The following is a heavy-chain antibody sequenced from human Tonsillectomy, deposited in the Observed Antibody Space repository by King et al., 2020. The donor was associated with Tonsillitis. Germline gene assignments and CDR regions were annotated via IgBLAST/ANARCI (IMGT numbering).Heavy chain of an antibody. D-gene: IGHD5-18*01. CDR3: ARDLQDTAGAFDY. V-gene: IGHV3-30*01. CDR2: ISYDGSNK. J-gene: IGHJ4*02. Sequence: VQLVESGGGVVQPGRSLRLSCAASVYTLSSYAMHWVRQAPGWGLDGGALISYDGSNKYYADSVKGRFTISRDISNNTLFLQMNSLRAEDTAVYYCARDLQDTAGAFDYWGQGTLVTVSS. CDR1: VYTLSSYA.